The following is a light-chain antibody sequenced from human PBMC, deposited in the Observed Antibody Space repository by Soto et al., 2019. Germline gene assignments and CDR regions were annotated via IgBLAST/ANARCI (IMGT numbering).Light chain of an antibody. Sequence: DIQMTQSPSSLSASVGDRVTITCRASQSISSHLNWYQQKPGKAPKVLMFGASSLHSGVTSNFSGSGSGTDFTLTISSLQAEDFATYYCQQSYSTPRTFGQGTKVDIK. J-gene: IGKJ1*01. V-gene: IGKV1-39*01. CDR2: GAS. CDR1: QSISSH. CDR3: QQSYSTPRT.